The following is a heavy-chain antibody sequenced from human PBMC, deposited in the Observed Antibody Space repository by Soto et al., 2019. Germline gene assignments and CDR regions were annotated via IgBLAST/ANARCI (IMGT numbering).Heavy chain of an antibody. Sequence: SETLSLTCTVSGGSISSGGYYWSWIRQHPGKGLEWIGYIYYSGSTYYNPSLKSRVTISVDTSKNQFSLKLSSATAADTAVYYCARDQNGIEYYDFWSGYHHWFDPWGQGTLVTVSS. CDR1: GGSISSGGYY. V-gene: IGHV4-31*03. CDR2: IYYSGST. CDR3: ARDQNGIEYYDFWSGYHHWFDP. J-gene: IGHJ5*02. D-gene: IGHD3-3*01.